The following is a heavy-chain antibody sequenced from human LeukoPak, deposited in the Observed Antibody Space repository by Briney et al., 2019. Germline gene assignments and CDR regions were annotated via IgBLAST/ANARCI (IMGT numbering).Heavy chain of an antibody. CDR2: ISGSGGST. D-gene: IGHD6-13*01. V-gene: IGHV3-23*01. CDR3: AKDRSSSWYLGGY. J-gene: IGHJ4*02. Sequence: SGGSLRLSCAASGITFSSYGMSWVRQAPGKGLEWVSAISGSGGSTYYADSVKGRLTISRDNSKNTLYLQMNSLRAEDTAVYYCAKDRSSSWYLGGYWGQGTLVTVSS. CDR1: GITFSSYG.